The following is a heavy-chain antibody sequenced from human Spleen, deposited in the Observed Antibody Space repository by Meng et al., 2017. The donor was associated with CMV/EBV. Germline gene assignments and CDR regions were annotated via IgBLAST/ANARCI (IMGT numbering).Heavy chain of an antibody. V-gene: IGHV3-7*01. CDR2: IKQDGSEK. Sequence: GGSLRLSSAASGFTFSSYWMSWVRQAPGKGLGWVANIKQDGSEKYYVDSVKGRFTISRDNAKNPLNLQMNSLSAEDTAVYYCARFMAGRSGDYCYYYGMDVWGQGTTVTVSS. CDR1: GFTFSSYW. CDR3: ARFMAGRSGDYCYYYGMDV. J-gene: IGHJ6*02. D-gene: IGHD3-10*01.